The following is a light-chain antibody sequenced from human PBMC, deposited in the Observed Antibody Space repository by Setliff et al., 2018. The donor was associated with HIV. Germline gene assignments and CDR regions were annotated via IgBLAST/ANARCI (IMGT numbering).Light chain of an antibody. V-gene: IGLV2-11*01. CDR2: DVT. CDR3: CSYAGSYTLI. J-gene: IGLJ2*01. Sequence: QSALTQPCSVSGSPGQSVTISCTGSSSDVGSYNYVSWYQQPPGKAPKLMIYDVTKRPSGVPDRFSGSKSGNTASLTISGLQAEDEGDYYCCSYAGSYTLIFGGGTKVTVL. CDR1: SSDVGSYNY.